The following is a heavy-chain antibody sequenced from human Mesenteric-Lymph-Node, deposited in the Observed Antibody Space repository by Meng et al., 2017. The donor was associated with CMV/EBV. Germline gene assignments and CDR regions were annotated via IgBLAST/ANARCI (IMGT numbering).Heavy chain of an antibody. CDR3: ARHCSSTSCYSETQYYYGLDV. V-gene: IGHV3-21*01. Sequence: GGSLRLSCAASGLSVSANYMTWVRQAPGKGLEWVSSIVTSGGYTYSADSLKGRFIISRDNAKNTLYLQMDSLRAEDTAVYYCARHCSSTSCYSETQYYYGLDVWGQGTTVTVSS. J-gene: IGHJ6*02. CDR1: GLSVSANY. CDR2: IVTSGGYT. D-gene: IGHD2-2*01.